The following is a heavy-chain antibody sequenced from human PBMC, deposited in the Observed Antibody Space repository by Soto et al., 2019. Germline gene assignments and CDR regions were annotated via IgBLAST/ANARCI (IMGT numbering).Heavy chain of an antibody. CDR1: GFTFSSYA. CDR3: ARGDSSGYYLHWYFDL. V-gene: IGHV3-30-3*01. J-gene: IGHJ2*01. D-gene: IGHD3-22*01. CDR2: ISYDGSNK. Sequence: QVQLVESGGGVVQPGRSLRLSCAASGFTFSSYAMHWVRQAPGKGLEWVAVISYDGSNKYYADSVKGRFTISRDNSKNTLYLQMNSLRAEDTAVYYCARGDSSGYYLHWYFDLWGRGTLVTVSS.